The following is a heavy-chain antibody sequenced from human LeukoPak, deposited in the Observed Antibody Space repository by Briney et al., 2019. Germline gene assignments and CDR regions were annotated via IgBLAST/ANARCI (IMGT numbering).Heavy chain of an antibody. J-gene: IGHJ4*02. CDR3: ARGHAGDKPTAMDPPYDY. V-gene: IGHV1-8*01. CDR2: MNPNSGNT. Sequence: ASVKVSCKASGYTFTSCDINWVRQATGQGLEWMGWMNPNSGNTGYAQKFQGRVTMTRNTSISTAYMELSSLRSEDTAVYYCARGHAGDKPTAMDPPYDYWGQGTLVTVSS. D-gene: IGHD5-18*01. CDR1: GYTFTSCD.